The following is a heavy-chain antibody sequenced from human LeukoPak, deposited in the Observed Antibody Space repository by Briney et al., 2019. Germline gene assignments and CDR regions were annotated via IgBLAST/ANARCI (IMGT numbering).Heavy chain of an antibody. V-gene: IGHV1-2*02. D-gene: IGHD3-10*01. CDR3: ARDQGLLWFGELTTFDY. Sequence: ASVKVSCKASGYTFTGYYMHWVRQAPGQGLEWMGWINPNSGGTNYAQKFQGRVTMTRDTSISTAYMELSRLRSDDTAVYYCARDQGLLWFGELTTFDYWGQGTLVTVSS. CDR1: GYTFTGYY. J-gene: IGHJ4*02. CDR2: INPNSGGT.